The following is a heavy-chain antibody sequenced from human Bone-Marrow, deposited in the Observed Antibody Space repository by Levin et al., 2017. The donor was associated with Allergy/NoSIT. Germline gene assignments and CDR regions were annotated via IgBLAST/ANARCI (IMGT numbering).Heavy chain of an antibody. V-gene: IGHV3-23*01. CDR1: GFTFNKYG. D-gene: IGHD1-26*01. Sequence: GGSLRLSCTASGFTFNKYGLTWVRQAPGKGLEWVASIGGSGIDANYADSVRGRFTITRDMNTNFLQMNRLRVEDTAVYYCAKDPMWDRYNFDMDVWGQGTSVIVSS. CDR2: IGGSGIDA. J-gene: IGHJ6*02. CDR3: AKDPMWDRYNFDMDV.